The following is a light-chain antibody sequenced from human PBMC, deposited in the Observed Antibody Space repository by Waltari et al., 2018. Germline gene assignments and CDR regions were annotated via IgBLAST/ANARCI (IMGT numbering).Light chain of an antibody. CDR2: AAS. CDR1: QIISSY. V-gene: IGKV1-39*01. CDR3: QQSYSTVT. J-gene: IGKJ4*01. Sequence: DIQMTQSPSSLSASVGDRVTITCRASQIISSYLNWYQQKPGKAPKLLIYAASSLQSGVPSRFSGSGSGTDFTLTISSLQPEDFATYYCQQSYSTVTFGGGTK.